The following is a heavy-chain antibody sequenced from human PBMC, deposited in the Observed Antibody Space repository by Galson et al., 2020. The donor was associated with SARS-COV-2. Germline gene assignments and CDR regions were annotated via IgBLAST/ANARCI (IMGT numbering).Heavy chain of an antibody. V-gene: IGHV1-69*13. Sequence: SVKVSCKASGGTFSSYAISWVRQAPGQGLEWVGGIIPIFGTANYAQKFQGRVTITADESTSTAYMELSSLRSEDTAVYYCARTTGLPWDPRERPPRGHEFYFDYWGQGTLVTVSS. CDR3: ARTTGLPWDPRERPPRGHEFYFDY. J-gene: IGHJ4*02. CDR1: GGTFSSYA. CDR2: IIPIFGTA. D-gene: IGHD4-17*01.